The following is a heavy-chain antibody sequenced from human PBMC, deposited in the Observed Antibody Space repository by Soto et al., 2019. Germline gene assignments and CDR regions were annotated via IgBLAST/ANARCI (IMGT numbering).Heavy chain of an antibody. CDR1: GFTFSSYS. D-gene: IGHD6-19*01. CDR3: ARDRSSSGWYYYYGMDV. CDR2: ISSSSSYI. Sequence: PGGSLRLSCAASGFTFSSYSMNWVRQAPGKGLEWVSSISSSSSYIYYADSVKGRFTISRDKAKNSLYLQMNSLRAEDTAVYYCARDRSSSGWYYYYGMDVWGQGTTVTVSS. V-gene: IGHV3-21*01. J-gene: IGHJ6*02.